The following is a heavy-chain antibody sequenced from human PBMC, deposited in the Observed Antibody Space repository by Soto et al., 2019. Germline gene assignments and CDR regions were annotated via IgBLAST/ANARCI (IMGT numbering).Heavy chain of an antibody. J-gene: IGHJ5*02. V-gene: IGHV2-5*02. CDR2: VYLDDVK. Sequence: QITLRESGPTILKPTQTLTLTCTFSGFSLDINGVGVGWFRQPPGKGLEWLALVYLDDVKAYNAPLRTRLTITKECSRNQAVLTMANMDTADTATYYCAHTPRGERARWFDPWCQGTRVTVSS. CDR1: GFSLDINGVG. CDR3: AHTPRGERARWFDP. D-gene: IGHD3-10*01.